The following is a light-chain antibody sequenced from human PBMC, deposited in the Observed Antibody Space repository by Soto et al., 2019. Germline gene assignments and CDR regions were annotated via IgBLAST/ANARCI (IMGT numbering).Light chain of an antibody. CDR2: GAS. Sequence: EIVLTQSPGTLSLSPGERATLSCRASQSVSSSYLAWYQQKPGQAPRLLIYGASSRATGIPDRFSGSGSGTYFPLTISRLEPEDFAVDYCQQYGSSPRTFGQGTRLEIK. CDR3: QQYGSSPRT. J-gene: IGKJ5*01. CDR1: QSVSSSY. V-gene: IGKV3-20*01.